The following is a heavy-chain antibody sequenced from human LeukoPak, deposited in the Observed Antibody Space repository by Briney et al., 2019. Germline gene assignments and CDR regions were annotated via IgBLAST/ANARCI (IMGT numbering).Heavy chain of an antibody. CDR2: IIPIFGTA. Sequence: GASVKVSCKASGGTFSSYAISWVRQAPGQGLEWMGGIIPIFGTANYAQKFQGRVTITADESMSTAYMELSSLRSEDTAVYYCARDRYGYGQFDYWGQGTLVTVSS. CDR1: GGTFSSYA. V-gene: IGHV1-69*13. CDR3: ARDRYGYGQFDY. J-gene: IGHJ4*02. D-gene: IGHD4-17*01.